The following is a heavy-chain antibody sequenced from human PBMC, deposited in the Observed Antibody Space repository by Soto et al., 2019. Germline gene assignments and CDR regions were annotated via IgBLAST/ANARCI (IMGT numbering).Heavy chain of an antibody. CDR2: LYNTGST. CDR1: GGSISRYY. V-gene: IGHV4-59*01. Sequence: SETLSLTCTVSGGSISRYYWSWIRQPPGKGLEWIGYLYNTGSTIYNPSLESRVTISVDTSKNQFSLKLNSVTAADTAVYYCARDLWGYCGTDCYPLDVWGPGTTVT. CDR3: ARDLWGYCGTDCYPLDV. J-gene: IGHJ6*02. D-gene: IGHD2-21*02.